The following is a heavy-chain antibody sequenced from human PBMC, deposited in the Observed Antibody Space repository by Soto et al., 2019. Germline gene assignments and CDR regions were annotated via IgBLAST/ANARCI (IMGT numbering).Heavy chain of an antibody. D-gene: IGHD3-10*01. Sequence: TLSLTCTVSGASISSGGYYWSWIRQLPGKGLEWIGYIYYNGDTYYNPSLESRVSISVHTSENQFSLRLTSVTAADTAVYYCARVGGPYYYVSGTYFFDYWGLGTLVTVS. V-gene: IGHV4-31*03. CDR3: ARVGGPYYYVSGTYFFDY. CDR2: IYYNGDT. CDR1: GASISSGGYY. J-gene: IGHJ4*02.